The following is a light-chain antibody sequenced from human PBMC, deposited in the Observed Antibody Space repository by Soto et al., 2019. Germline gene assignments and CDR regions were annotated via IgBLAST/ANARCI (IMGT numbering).Light chain of an antibody. CDR2: GVS. V-gene: IGLV2-14*01. CDR1: SSDIGDYNF. J-gene: IGLJ1*01. Sequence: QSALTQPASVSGSPAQSITISSTGSSSDIGDYNFVSWYQQHPGKAPKLMIYGVSLRPSGVSDRFSGSKSGNTASLTISGLQAEDEADYYCSSYTSTSPPFLFGTGTKLTVL. CDR3: SSYTSTSPPFL.